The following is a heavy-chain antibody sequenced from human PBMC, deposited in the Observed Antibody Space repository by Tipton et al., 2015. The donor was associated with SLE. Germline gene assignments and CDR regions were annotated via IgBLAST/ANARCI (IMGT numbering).Heavy chain of an antibody. CDR3: AKDRGYSGYDGAPFDY. V-gene: IGHV3-30*04. D-gene: IGHD5-12*01. Sequence: SLRLSCAASGFTFSSYAMHWVRQAPGKGLEWVAVISYDGSNKYYADSVKGRFTISRDNSKNTLYLQMNSLRAEDTAVYYCAKDRGYSGYDGAPFDYWGQGTLVTVSS. CDR2: ISYDGSNK. J-gene: IGHJ4*02. CDR1: GFTFSSYA.